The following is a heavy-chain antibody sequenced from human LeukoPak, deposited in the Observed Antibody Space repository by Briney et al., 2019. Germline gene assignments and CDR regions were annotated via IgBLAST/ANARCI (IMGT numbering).Heavy chain of an antibody. CDR1: GFTFSSYA. CDR3: AKAGCSSTICYADY. J-gene: IGHJ4*02. Sequence: GGSLTLSCAVSGFTFSSYAMSWVRQAPRQGLEWVSVISGSGGTTYYADSVKSRFTISRDNSKNTLYLQMDGLRAEDTAVYYCAKAGCSSTICYADYWGQGTLVTVSS. CDR2: ISGSGGTT. D-gene: IGHD2-2*01. V-gene: IGHV3-23*01.